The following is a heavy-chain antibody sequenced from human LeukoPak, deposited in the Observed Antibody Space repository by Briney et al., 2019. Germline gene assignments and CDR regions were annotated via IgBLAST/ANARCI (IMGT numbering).Heavy chain of an antibody. D-gene: IGHD6-19*01. Sequence: GGSLRLSCVASGFTFSGNWMTWVRQAPGKGLEWLAIINEGGGLTYYVDSVKGRFTISRDNANNSLFLQLISLTVDDTAVYYCARVGRSGWDFDHWGQGAPVTVSS. J-gene: IGHJ4*02. CDR3: ARVGRSGWDFDH. V-gene: IGHV3-7*01. CDR2: INEGGGLT. CDR1: GFTFSGNW.